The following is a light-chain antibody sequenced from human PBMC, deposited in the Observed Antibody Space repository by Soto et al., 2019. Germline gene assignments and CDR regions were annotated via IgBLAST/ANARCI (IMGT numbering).Light chain of an antibody. CDR2: GNS. CDR1: SSNIGAGYD. Sequence: QSVLTQPPSVSGAPGQRVTISCTGSSSNIGAGYDVHWYQQLPGTAPKLLIYGNSNRPSGVPDRFSGSKSGTSASLAITGLQAEDEADYYCQSSDSSLSGYVFGTGTKVTVI. CDR3: QSSDSSLSGYV. V-gene: IGLV1-40*01. J-gene: IGLJ1*01.